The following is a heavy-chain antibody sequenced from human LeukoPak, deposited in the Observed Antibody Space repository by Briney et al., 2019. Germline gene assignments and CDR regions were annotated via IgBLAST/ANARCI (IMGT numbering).Heavy chain of an antibody. CDR3: ARAPPSSYYDFWSGYYKSANYFDY. D-gene: IGHD3-3*01. J-gene: IGHJ4*02. CDR2: MNPNSGNT. CDR1: GYTFTSYD. Sequence: ASVKVSCKASGYTFTSYDINWVRQATGQGLEWMGWMNPNSGNTGYAQKFQGRVTMTRNTSISTAYMELSSLRSEDTAVYYCARAPPSSYYDFWSGYYKSANYFDYWGQGTLVTGSS. V-gene: IGHV1-8*01.